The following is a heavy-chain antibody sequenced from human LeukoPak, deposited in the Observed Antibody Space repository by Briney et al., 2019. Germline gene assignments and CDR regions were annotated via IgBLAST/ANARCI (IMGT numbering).Heavy chain of an antibody. J-gene: IGHJ2*01. CDR2: ISDSGRT. CDR3: ARGLNTASWYFDL. D-gene: IGHD4-17*01. V-gene: IGHV4-59*01. Sequence: SETLSLTCTVSGGSINSYYWTWIRQPPGKGLEWIGYISDSGRTNCNPSLRSRVTTSLDTSKNQFSLTLTSVTAADTAVYYCARGLNTASWYFDLWGRGTLVTVSS. CDR1: GGSINSYY.